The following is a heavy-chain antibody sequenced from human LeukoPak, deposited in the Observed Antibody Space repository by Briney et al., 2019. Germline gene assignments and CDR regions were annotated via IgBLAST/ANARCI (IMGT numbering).Heavy chain of an antibody. D-gene: IGHD5-18*01. CDR3: ARDTAPSY. CDR1: GFTLSSYW. J-gene: IGHJ4*02. CDR2: IDSEGGGT. Sequence: GGSLRLSCAASGFTLSSYWMHWVRQAPGKGLVWVSGIDSEGGGTSYADSVKGRVTISREPAKNTLCLKMNSLRAEDTAVYYCARDTAPSYWGQGTLVTVSS. V-gene: IGHV3-74*01.